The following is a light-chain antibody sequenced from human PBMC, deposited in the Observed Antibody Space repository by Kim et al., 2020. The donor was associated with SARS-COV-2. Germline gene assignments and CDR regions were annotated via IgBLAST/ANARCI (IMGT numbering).Light chain of an antibody. J-gene: IGKJ4*01. CDR1: QSIDTY. Sequence: PGERAPLSCRASQSIDTYLAWYQQRPGQAPRRLVYDASNRATGVPDRFSGSGSGTDFTLTISSLEPEDFSTYYCQQRNSWPPAVTFGGGTKVDIK. CDR2: DAS. V-gene: IGKV3-11*01. CDR3: QQRNSWPPAVT.